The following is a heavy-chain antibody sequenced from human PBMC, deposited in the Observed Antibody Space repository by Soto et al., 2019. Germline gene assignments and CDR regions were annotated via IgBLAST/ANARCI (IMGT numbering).Heavy chain of an antibody. V-gene: IGHV4-34*01. CDR2: IIHDGTT. CDR1: GGSFSGYL. Sequence: SETLSLTCAVYGGSFSGYLWTWIRQPPGKGLEWIGEIIHDGTTNYNPSLKSRVTISVDTSKNQFSLSLSSVTAADTAVYFCARGTYCSGGGCYRRPIDYWGRGTRVTVSS. CDR3: ARGTYCSGGGCYRRPIDY. J-gene: IGHJ4*02. D-gene: IGHD2-15*01.